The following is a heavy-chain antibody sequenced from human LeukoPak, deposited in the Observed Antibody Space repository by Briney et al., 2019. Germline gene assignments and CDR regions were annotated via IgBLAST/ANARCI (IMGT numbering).Heavy chain of an antibody. J-gene: IGHJ3*02. V-gene: IGHV1-69*05. CDR2: IIPIFGTA. CDR3: ASIDPYYDSSGYPAGAFDI. CDR1: GGTFSSYA. Sequence: RASVKVSCKASGGTFSSYAISWVRQAPGQGLEWMGGIIPIFGTANYAQKFQGRVTITTDESTSTAYMELSSLRSEDTAVYYCASIDPYYDSSGYPAGAFDIWGQGTMVTVSS. D-gene: IGHD3-22*01.